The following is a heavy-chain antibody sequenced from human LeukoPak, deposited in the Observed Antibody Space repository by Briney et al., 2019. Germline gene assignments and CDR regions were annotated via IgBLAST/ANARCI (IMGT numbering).Heavy chain of an antibody. Sequence: GGSLRLSCAASGFTVSSNYMSWVRQAPGKGLEWVSVIYSGGSTYYADSVKGRFTISRDNSKNTLYLQMNSLRAEDTAVYYCAKGGQSYSSGWYVVDYWGQGTLVTVSS. V-gene: IGHV3-53*01. CDR1: GFTVSSNY. CDR3: AKGGQSYSSGWYVVDY. CDR2: IYSGGST. J-gene: IGHJ4*02. D-gene: IGHD6-19*01.